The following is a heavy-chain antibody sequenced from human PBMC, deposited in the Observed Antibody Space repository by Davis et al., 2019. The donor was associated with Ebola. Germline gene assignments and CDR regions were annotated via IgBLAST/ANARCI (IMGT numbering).Heavy chain of an antibody. CDR1: GFTFSSYG. J-gene: IGHJ6*02. CDR3: ARARFNSWSFDYYGLDV. CDR2: INESGTT. Sequence: ESLKISCAASGFTFSSYGMHWIRQSPGRGLEWIGEINESGTTKSNPSLKSRVSISVDRSKNQFSLRLDSVTAADTAVYFCARARFNSWSFDYYGLDVWGHGTTVTVTS. V-gene: IGHV4-34*01. D-gene: IGHD2-21*01.